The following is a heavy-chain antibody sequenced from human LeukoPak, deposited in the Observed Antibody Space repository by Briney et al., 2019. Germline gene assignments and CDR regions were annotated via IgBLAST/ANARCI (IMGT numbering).Heavy chain of an antibody. D-gene: IGHD5-12*01. V-gene: IGHV4-38-2*01. J-gene: IGHJ4*02. CDR2: IFHSGST. Sequence: PSETLSLTYAVSGYSISSGYYWGWIRQPPGKGLEWIGSIFHSGSTYYNPSLKSRVTISVDTSKNQFSLKLRSVTAADTAVYYCARRATTDYYFDNWGQGTLVTVSS. CDR1: GYSISSGYY. CDR3: ARRATTDYYFDN.